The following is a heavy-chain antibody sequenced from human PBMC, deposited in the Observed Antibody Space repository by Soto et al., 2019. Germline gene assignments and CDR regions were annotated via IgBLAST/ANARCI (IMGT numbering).Heavy chain of an antibody. Sequence: PGGSLRLSCAASGFNLVSYWMHWVRQAPGKGLVWVSRINDYGTTINYAESVEGRFTISRDDAKSEVYLQMNNLRAEDTAVYYCARGGLEPFDYWGQGALVTAPQ. D-gene: IGHD1-1*01. CDR2: INDYGTTI. V-gene: IGHV3-74*01. CDR3: ARGGLEPFDY. CDR1: GFNLVSYW. J-gene: IGHJ4*02.